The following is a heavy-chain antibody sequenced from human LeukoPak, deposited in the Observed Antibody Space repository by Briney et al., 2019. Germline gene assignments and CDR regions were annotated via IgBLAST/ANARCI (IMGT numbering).Heavy chain of an antibody. CDR3: SRSGYLDYFDY. V-gene: IGHV4-39*01. CDR1: GGSISSSSYY. J-gene: IGHJ4*02. CDR2: IYYSGST. D-gene: IGHD3-3*01. Sequence: SETLSLTRTVSGGSISSSSYYWGWIRQPPGKGLEWSGSIYYSGSTYYNPSLKSRVTISVDTSKNQFSLKLSSVTAADTAVYYCSRSGYLDYFDYWGQGTLVTVSS.